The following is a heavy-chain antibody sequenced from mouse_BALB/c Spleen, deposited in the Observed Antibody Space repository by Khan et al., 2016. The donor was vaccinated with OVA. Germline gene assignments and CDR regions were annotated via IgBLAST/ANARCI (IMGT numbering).Heavy chain of an antibody. Sequence: VQLKQSGAELVKPGASVKLSCTASGFNIRDNYIHWVKQRPEQGLEWIGRIAPANGNVKYDPKFQGKATITADTSSNTAYLQLSSLTSEDSAVYYCDHATYDTRYFDVWGAGTTVTVSS. J-gene: IGHJ1*01. CDR3: DHATYDTRYFDV. CDR2: IAPANGNV. CDR1: GFNIRDNY. V-gene: IGHV14-3*02. D-gene: IGHD6-1*01.